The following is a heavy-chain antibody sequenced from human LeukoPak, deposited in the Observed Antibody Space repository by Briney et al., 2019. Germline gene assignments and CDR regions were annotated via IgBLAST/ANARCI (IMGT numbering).Heavy chain of an antibody. V-gene: IGHV3-21*01. J-gene: IGHJ4*02. D-gene: IGHD3-16*01. CDR2: ISSSSSYR. CDR1: GFTFSRYS. Sequence: GGSLRLSCAASGFTFSRYSMNWVRQAPGKGLEWISSISSSSSYRYYADSVKGRFTISRDNAKNSLHLQMNSLRAEDTAVYYCMSYAGRSDDYWGQGTLVTVSS. CDR3: MSYAGRSDDY.